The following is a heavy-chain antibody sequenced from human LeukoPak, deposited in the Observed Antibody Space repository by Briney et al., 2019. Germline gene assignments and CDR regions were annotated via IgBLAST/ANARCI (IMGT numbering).Heavy chain of an antibody. CDR1: GGSISSYY. D-gene: IGHD3-22*01. CDR2: IYASGRT. CDR3: ARGHSSGHYYDY. V-gene: IGHV4-4*07. Sequence: SETLSLTCTASGGSISSYYWNSIRQSAGKRLEWIGRIYASGRTDYNPSLKSRVTMSVDTSKNQFSLKVTYVTAADTAVYYCARGHSSGHYYDYWGQGTLVTVSS. J-gene: IGHJ4*02.